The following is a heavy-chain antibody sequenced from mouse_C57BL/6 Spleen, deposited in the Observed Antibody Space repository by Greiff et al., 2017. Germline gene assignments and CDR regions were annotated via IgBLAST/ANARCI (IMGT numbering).Heavy chain of an antibody. CDR2: ISYDGSN. Sequence: EVKLQESGPGLVKPSQSLSLTCSVTGYSITSGYYWNWIRQFPGNKLEWMGYISYDGSNNYNPSLKNRISITRDTSKNQFFLKLNSVTTEDTATYYCARLTTVVDYFDYWGQGTTLTVSS. D-gene: IGHD1-1*01. J-gene: IGHJ2*01. CDR3: ARLTTVVDYFDY. V-gene: IGHV3-6*01. CDR1: GYSITSGYY.